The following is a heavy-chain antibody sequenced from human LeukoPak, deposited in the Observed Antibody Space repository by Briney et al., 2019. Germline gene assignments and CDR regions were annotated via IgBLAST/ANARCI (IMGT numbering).Heavy chain of an antibody. J-gene: IGHJ4*02. CDR2: ISNTGSIA. V-gene: IGHV3-23*01. CDR3: VMESFHY. CDR1: GFTFSRFA. Sequence: GGSLRLSCAASGFTFSRFAMNWVRQAPGKGLEWVGIISNTGSIASFADSVKGRFTISRDNSKNTVYLQMNSLRDDDTALYYCVMESFHYWGQGILVAVSS. D-gene: IGHD3-3*01.